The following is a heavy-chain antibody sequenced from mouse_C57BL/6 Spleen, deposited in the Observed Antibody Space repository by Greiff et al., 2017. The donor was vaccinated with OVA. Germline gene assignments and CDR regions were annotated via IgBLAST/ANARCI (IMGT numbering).Heavy chain of an antibody. J-gene: IGHJ4*01. CDR2: IYPRSGNT. V-gene: IGHV1-81*01. D-gene: IGHD1-1*02. Sequence: VMLVESGAELARPGASVKLSCKASGYTFTSYGISWVKQRTGQGLEWIGEIYPRSGNTYYNEKFKGKATLTADKSSSTAYMELRSLTSEDSAVYFCARWDGRAMDYWGQGTSVTVSS. CDR1: GYTFTSYG. CDR3: ARWDGRAMDY.